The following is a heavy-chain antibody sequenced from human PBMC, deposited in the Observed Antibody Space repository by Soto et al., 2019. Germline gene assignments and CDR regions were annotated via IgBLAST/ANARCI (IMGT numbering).Heavy chain of an antibody. D-gene: IGHD5-18*01. J-gene: IGHJ6*02. V-gene: IGHV3-33*01. CDR3: ARGDTAMAYGMDV. Sequence: GGSLRLSCAASGFTFSSYGMHWVRQAPGKGLEWVAVIWYDGSNKYYADSVKGRFTISRDNSKNTLYLQMNSLRAEDTAVYYCARGDTAMAYGMDVWGQGTTVTVSS. CDR2: IWYDGSNK. CDR1: GFTFSSYG.